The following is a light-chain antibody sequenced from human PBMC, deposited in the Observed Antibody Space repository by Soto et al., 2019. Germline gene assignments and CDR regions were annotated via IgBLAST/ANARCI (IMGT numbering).Light chain of an antibody. CDR2: DAS. Sequence: ENVFAQAPGPLSLAPGGEATPPLRGSQSVFGNYLAWYQQRPGQAPRLLIYDASSRATGIPDRFSGSGSGTDFTLTISRLEPEDSAVYYCQPYGSSPKVTFGQGTRLEIK. V-gene: IGKV3-20*01. J-gene: IGKJ5*01. CDR1: QSVFGNY. CDR3: QPYGSSPKVT.